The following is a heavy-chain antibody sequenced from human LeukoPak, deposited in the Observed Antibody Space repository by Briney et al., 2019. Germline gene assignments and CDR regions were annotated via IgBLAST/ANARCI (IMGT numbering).Heavy chain of an antibody. Sequence: LPGRSLRLSCAASGFTFSSYGMHWVRQAPGKGLEWVAVISYDGSNKYYADSVKGRFTISRDNSKNMLYLQMNSLRAEDTAVYYCAKDVARFGELLDHWGQGTLVTVSS. D-gene: IGHD3-10*01. CDR2: ISYDGSNK. CDR1: GFTFSSYG. J-gene: IGHJ4*02. V-gene: IGHV3-30*18. CDR3: AKDVARFGELLDH.